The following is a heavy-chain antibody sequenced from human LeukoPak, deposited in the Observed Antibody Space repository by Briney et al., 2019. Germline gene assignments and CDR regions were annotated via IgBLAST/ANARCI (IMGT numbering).Heavy chain of an antibody. CDR2: ISSSGSTI. V-gene: IGHV3-11*04. J-gene: IGHJ4*02. D-gene: IGHD1-26*01. CDR1: GFTFSDYY. Sequence: GGSLRLSCAASGFTFSDYYMSWIRQAPGKGLEWVSYISSSGSTIYYADSVKGRLTISRDNAKNSLYLQMNSLRAEDTAVYYCARDRYSGSYFMAFDYWGQGTLVTVSS. CDR3: ARDRYSGSYFMAFDY.